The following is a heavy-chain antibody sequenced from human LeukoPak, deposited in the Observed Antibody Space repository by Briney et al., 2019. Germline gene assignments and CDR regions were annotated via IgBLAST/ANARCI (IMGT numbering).Heavy chain of an antibody. CDR1: GYTLTELS. CDR2: FDPEDGET. D-gene: IGHD2-15*01. V-gene: IGHV1-24*01. CDR3: ATVPGYCSGGSCYSGGRYYYYGMDV. Sequence: ASVKVSCKVSGYTLTELSMHWVRQAPGKGLGWMGGFDPEDGETIYAQKFQGRVTMTEDTSTDTAYMELSSLRSEDTAVYYCATVPGYCSGGSCYSGGRYYYYGMDVWGQGTTVTVSS. J-gene: IGHJ6*02.